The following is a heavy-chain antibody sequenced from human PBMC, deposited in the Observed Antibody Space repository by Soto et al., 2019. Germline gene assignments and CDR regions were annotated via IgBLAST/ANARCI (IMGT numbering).Heavy chain of an antibody. V-gene: IGHV1-69*04. D-gene: IGHD6-13*01. J-gene: IGHJ6*03. CDR1: GGTFSSYT. CDR3: ARDYGSSYHYYYMDV. CDR2: IIPILGIA. Sequence: SVKVSCKASGGTFSSYTISWVRQAPGQGLEWMGRIIPILGIANYAQKLKGRVTITADKSTSTAYMELSSLRSEDTAVYYCARDYGSSYHYYYMDVWGKGTTVTVSS.